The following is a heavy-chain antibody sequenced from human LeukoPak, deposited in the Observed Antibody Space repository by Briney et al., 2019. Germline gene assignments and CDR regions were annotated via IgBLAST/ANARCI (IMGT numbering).Heavy chain of an antibody. CDR1: GFPFDDYG. Sequence: PGGSLRLPCAASGFPFDDYGMRGVRQAPGRGLGWVYGINWIGGSTGYADSVKGRFTISRDNAKNSLYLQMNSLRAEDTALYYCARESLEYSSSSEGYWFDPWGQGTLVTVSS. CDR2: INWIGGST. J-gene: IGHJ5*02. CDR3: ARESLEYSSSSEGYWFDP. V-gene: IGHV3-20*04. D-gene: IGHD6-6*01.